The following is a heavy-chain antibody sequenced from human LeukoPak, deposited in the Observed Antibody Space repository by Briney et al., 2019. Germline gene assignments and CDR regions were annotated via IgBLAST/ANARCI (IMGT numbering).Heavy chain of an antibody. D-gene: IGHD3-16*01. CDR2: ISLSVST. J-gene: IGHJ2*01. CDR1: GVSVTDYY. V-gene: IGHV4-4*07. CDR3: VRSLGPGPGWSFDV. Sequence: SETLSLTCTVSGVSVTDYYCTWVRQPAGKGLEWIGRISLSVSTNYNPSLQSRVTMSVDTSKNQFSLPLRSVTAADTAKYYCVRSLGPGPGWSFDVWGRGTLMTVAS.